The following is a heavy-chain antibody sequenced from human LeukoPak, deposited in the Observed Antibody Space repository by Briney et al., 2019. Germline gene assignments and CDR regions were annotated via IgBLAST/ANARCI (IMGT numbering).Heavy chain of an antibody. Sequence: GGSLRLSCAASGFTFSSYSMNWVRQAPGKGLEWVSSISTSSSYIYYADSVQGRFTISRDNAKNSLYLQMNSLRAEDTALYYCARNAFDIWGQGTMVTVSS. V-gene: IGHV3-21*01. J-gene: IGHJ3*02. CDR3: ARNAFDI. CDR1: GFTFSSYS. CDR2: ISTSSSYI.